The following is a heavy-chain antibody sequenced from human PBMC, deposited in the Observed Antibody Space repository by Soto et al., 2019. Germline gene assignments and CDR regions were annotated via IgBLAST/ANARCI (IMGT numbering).Heavy chain of an antibody. V-gene: IGHV1-18*01. J-gene: IGHJ4*02. Sequence: ASVKVSCKASGYTFTSYCISWVRQAPGQGLEWMGWISAYNGNTNYAQKLQGRVTMTTDTSTSTAYMELRSLRSDDTAVYYCARDLFCGGDCYPDYWGQGTLVTVSS. CDR2: ISAYNGNT. CDR3: ARDLFCGGDCYPDY. CDR1: GYTFTSYC. D-gene: IGHD2-21*02.